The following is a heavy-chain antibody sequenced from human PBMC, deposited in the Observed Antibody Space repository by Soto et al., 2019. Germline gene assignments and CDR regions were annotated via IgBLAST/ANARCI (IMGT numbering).Heavy chain of an antibody. J-gene: IGHJ4*02. Sequence: EVQLVESGGDLIQPGGSLRLSCAASGFTVTNSYMAWVRQAPGKELEWVSVVYTSGRTYHADSVKGRFTVSRDISTNMFFLQMNKLSAEDMATYYCARAGFERLYFDQWGRGTLVTVSS. CDR1: GFTVTNSY. CDR2: VYTSGRT. V-gene: IGHV3-53*01. CDR3: ARAGFERLYFDQ. D-gene: IGHD1-1*01.